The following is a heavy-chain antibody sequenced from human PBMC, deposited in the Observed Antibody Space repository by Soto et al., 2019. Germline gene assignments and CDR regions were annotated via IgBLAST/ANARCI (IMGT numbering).Heavy chain of an antibody. J-gene: IGHJ4*02. CDR2: IYPGDSDT. Sequence: GESLKISCKGSGYSFTSYWIGWVRQMPGKGLEWMGIIYPGDSDTRYSPSFQGQVTISADKSISTAYLQWSSLKASDIAMYYCARQGGFHLGELSLYYFDYWGQGTLVTVSS. D-gene: IGHD3-16*02. CDR1: GYSFTSYW. V-gene: IGHV5-51*01. CDR3: ARQGGFHLGELSLYYFDY.